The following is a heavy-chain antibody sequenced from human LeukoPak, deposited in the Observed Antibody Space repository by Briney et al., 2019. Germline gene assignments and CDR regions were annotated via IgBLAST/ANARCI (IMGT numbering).Heavy chain of an antibody. CDR2: LNSDGSST. CDR3: VRGGYYVSGSFDY. Sequence: QPGGSLRLSCAASGLSFSSYWMHWVRHVPGKGLVWVSRLNSDGSSTNYADSVKGRFTISRDNAKNTLYLQMNSLRAEDTAVYYCVRGGYYVSGSFDYWGQGTLVTVSS. J-gene: IGHJ4*02. CDR1: GLSFSSYW. V-gene: IGHV3-74*01. D-gene: IGHD3-10*01.